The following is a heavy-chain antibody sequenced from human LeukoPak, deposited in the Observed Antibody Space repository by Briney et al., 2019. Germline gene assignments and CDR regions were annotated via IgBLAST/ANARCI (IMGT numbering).Heavy chain of an antibody. Sequence: SETLSLTCTVSGGSISSYYWSWIRQPPGKGLEWIGYIYYSGSTNYNPSLKSRVTISVDTSKNQFSLKLSSVTAADTAVYYCARVNYSNYYYYYYVDVWGKGTTVTVSS. CDR1: GGSISSYY. CDR2: IYYSGST. J-gene: IGHJ6*03. V-gene: IGHV4-59*01. D-gene: IGHD4-11*01. CDR3: ARVNYSNYYYYYYVDV.